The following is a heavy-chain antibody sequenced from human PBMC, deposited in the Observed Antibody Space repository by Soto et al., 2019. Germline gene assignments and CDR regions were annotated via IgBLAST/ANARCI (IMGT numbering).Heavy chain of an antibody. J-gene: IGHJ4*02. Sequence: QVQLQESGPGLVKPSETLSLTCTVSSDSISSYYWSWIRQPPGKRLEWSGYISYSGSTDYNPSLKSRVTISGDTSKNQFSLKVSSVTVADTAVYYCARGTSWQLPFDYWGQGTLVTVSS. V-gene: IGHV4-59*01. D-gene: IGHD6-13*01. CDR3: ARGTSWQLPFDY. CDR1: SDSISSYY. CDR2: ISYSGST.